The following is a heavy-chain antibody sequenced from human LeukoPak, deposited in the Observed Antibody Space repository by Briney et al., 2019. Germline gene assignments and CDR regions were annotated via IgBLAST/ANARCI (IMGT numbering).Heavy chain of an antibody. CDR3: ARCGYYDFWSGYNPATFDY. D-gene: IGHD3-3*01. V-gene: IGHV4-39*01. CDR2: IYYSGCT. J-gene: IGHJ4*02. CDR1: SGSISSSSYY. Sequence: SETLSLTCTVSSGSISSSSYYWGWIRQPPGKGLEWIGSIYYSGCTYYKPSLKSRVTISVDTSKNQFSLKLSSVTAADTAVYYCARCGYYDFWSGYNPATFDYWGQGTLVTVSS.